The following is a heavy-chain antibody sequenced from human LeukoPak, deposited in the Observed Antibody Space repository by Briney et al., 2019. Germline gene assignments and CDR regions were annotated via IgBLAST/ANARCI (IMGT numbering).Heavy chain of an antibody. J-gene: IGHJ4*02. CDR2: ISAYNGNT. Sequence: GASVKVSCKAAGYTFTSYGISWVRQAPGQGLEWMGWISAYNGNTNYAQKLQGRVTMTTDTSTSTAYMELRSLRSDDTAVYYCARDLMYYDSSGYLFDYWGQGTLVTVSS. CDR1: GYTFTSYG. D-gene: IGHD3-22*01. V-gene: IGHV1-18*01. CDR3: ARDLMYYDSSGYLFDY.